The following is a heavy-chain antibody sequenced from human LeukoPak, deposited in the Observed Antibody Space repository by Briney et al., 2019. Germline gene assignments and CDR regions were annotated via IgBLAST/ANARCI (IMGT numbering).Heavy chain of an antibody. CDR3: AREGYYDSSGYYPNWFDP. J-gene: IGHJ5*02. Sequence: ASVKVSCKASGYTFTGYYMHWVRQAPGQGLEWMGWINPNSGGTNYAQKFQGRVTMTRDTSISTAYMELSRLRSDDTAVYYCAREGYYDSSGYYPNWFDPWGQGTLVTVSS. V-gene: IGHV1-2*02. CDR1: GYTFTGYY. CDR2: INPNSGGT. D-gene: IGHD3-22*01.